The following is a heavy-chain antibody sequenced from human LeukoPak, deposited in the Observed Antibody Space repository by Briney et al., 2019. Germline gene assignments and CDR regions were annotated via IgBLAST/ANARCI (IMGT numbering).Heavy chain of an antibody. V-gene: IGHV3-9*01. CDR2: ISWNSGSK. J-gene: IGHJ4*02. CDR3: AKDTGSGFIAAPGNSGVDY. Sequence: GRSLRLSCAASGFTFDDYAMHWVRHAPGKGLEWVSGISWNSGSKGYADSVKGRFTISRDNAKKPLYLQMNSLRAEDTALYYCAKDTGSGFIAAPGNSGVDYWGQGTLVTVSS. CDR1: GFTFDDYA. D-gene: IGHD6-13*01.